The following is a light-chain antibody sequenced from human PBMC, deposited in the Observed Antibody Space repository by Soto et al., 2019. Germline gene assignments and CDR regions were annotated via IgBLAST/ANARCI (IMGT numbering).Light chain of an antibody. J-gene: IGKJ5*01. CDR1: QSLSSSY. V-gene: IGKV3D-20*02. Sequence: EIVLTQSPGTLSLSPGERATLSFRASQSLSSSYLVWYQQKPGQAPRLLIYGASSRATGIPDRFSGSGSGTDFTLTISRLEPEDFAVYYCQQRSNWPPITFGQGTRRRL. CDR2: GAS. CDR3: QQRSNWPPIT.